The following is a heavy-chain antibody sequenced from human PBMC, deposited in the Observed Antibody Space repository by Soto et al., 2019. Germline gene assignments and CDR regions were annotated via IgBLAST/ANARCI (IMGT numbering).Heavy chain of an antibody. V-gene: IGHV1-69*13. J-gene: IGHJ6*02. Sequence: GASVKVSCKASGGTFSSYAISWVRQAPGQGLEWMGGIIPIFGTANYAQKFQGRVTITADESTSTAYMELSSLRSEDTAVYYCARDHEYSYGICYGMDVWGQGTTVTVSS. D-gene: IGHD5-18*01. CDR2: IIPIFGTA. CDR1: GGTFSSYA. CDR3: ARDHEYSYGICYGMDV.